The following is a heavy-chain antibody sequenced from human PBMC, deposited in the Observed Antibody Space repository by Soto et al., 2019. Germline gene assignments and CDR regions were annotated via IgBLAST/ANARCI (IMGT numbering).Heavy chain of an antibody. CDR1: GGSISSGGYY. CDR3: GRVSSGKYLENYYYYGMDV. Sequence: SSETLSLTCTVSGGSISSGGYYWSWIRQHPGKGLEWIGYIYYSGSTYYNPSLKSRVTISVDTSKNQFSLKLSSVTAADTAVYYCGRVSSGKYLENYYYYGMDVWGQGTTVTVSS. J-gene: IGHJ6*02. V-gene: IGHV4-31*03. CDR2: IYYSGST. D-gene: IGHD3-10*01.